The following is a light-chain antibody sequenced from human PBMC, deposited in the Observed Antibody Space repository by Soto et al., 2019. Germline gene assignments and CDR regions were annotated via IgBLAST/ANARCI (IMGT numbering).Light chain of an antibody. CDR2: DVS. V-gene: IGLV2-14*01. Sequence: QSALTQPASVSGSPGQSITISCTGTRSDVGGYNYVSWYQQHPGKAPKLMIYDVSNRPSGVSNRFSGSKSGNTASLTISGLQAEDEADYYCSSYTSSSTLVLGGGTKLTVL. CDR3: SSYTSSSTLV. J-gene: IGLJ2*01. CDR1: RSDVGGYNY.